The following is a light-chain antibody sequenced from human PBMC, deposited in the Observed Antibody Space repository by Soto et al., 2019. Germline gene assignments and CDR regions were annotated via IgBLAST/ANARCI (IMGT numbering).Light chain of an antibody. CDR3: CSYAGSRYV. CDR1: SSDVGSYNL. J-gene: IGLJ1*01. V-gene: IGLV2-23*01. CDR2: EGS. Sequence: QSVPTQPASVSGSPGQSITISCTGTSSDVGSYNLVSWYQQHPGKAPKLMIYEGSKRPSGVSNRFSGPKSGNTASLTISGLQAEDEADYYCCSYAGSRYVFGTGTKVTVL.